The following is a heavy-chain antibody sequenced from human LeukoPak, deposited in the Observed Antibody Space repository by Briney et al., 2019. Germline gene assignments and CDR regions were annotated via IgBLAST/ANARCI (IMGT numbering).Heavy chain of an antibody. Sequence: GGSLRLSCAASGFTFRDYWMQWVRQVPGKGLVWVSRIKSDGSSPSYADSVRGRFTISRDKAKNTLFLQMNSLRAEDSAVYYCGREYVWGSLDSWGQGTLVTVSS. V-gene: IGHV3-74*01. CDR2: IKSDGSSP. CDR3: GREYVWGSLDS. CDR1: GFTFRDYW. J-gene: IGHJ4*02. D-gene: IGHD3-16*01.